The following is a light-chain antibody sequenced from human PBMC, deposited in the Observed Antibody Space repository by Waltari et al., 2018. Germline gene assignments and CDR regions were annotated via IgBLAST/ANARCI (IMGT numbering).Light chain of an antibody. CDR2: DVT. J-gene: IGLJ2*01. Sequence: QSALTQPASVSRSPGQSITISCMGTSSDVGGYNFVSWYQQHPGKAPKLMIYDVTKRPSGVSNRFSGSKSGNTASLTISGLQAEDEADYYCCSYVGGGTLVFGGGTNVTVL. CDR1: SSDVGGYNF. V-gene: IGLV2-23*02. CDR3: CSYVGGGTLV.